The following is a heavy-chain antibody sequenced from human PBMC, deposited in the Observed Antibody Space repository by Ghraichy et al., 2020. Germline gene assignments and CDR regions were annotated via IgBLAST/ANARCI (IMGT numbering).Heavy chain of an antibody. CDR3: ARARPSDGEELELPHEGIYYYYGMDV. Sequence: SQTLSLTFAISGDSVSSNSAAWNWIRQSPSRGLEWLGRTYYRSKWYNDYAVSVKSRITINPDTSKNQFSLQLNSVTPEDTAVYYCARARPSDGEELELPHEGIYYYYGMDVWGQGTTVTVSS. D-gene: IGHD1-7*01. CDR2: TYYRSKWYN. V-gene: IGHV6-1*01. J-gene: IGHJ6*02. CDR1: GDSVSSNSAA.